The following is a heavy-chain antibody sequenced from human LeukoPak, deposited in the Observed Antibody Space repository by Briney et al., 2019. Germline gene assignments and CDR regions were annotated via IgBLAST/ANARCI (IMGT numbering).Heavy chain of an antibody. CDR3: ARGGGNFHDY. Sequence: GGALRLSCAASGFTFSTYDMHWVRQAPGKGLEWVAIISYDGSNKYYADSVKGRFTISTDNSKNTLYLQMNSLRADDTAVYYCARGGGNFHDYWGQGTLVTVSS. CDR2: ISYDGSNK. V-gene: IGHV3-30*19. CDR1: GFTFSTYD. D-gene: IGHD2/OR15-2a*01. J-gene: IGHJ4*02.